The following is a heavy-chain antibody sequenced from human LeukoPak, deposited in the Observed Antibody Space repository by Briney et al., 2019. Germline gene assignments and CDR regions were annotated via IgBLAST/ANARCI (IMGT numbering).Heavy chain of an antibody. CDR1: GGSISTYY. CDR2: VYYTGTT. J-gene: IGHJ3*02. D-gene: IGHD3-10*01. CDR3: ARAGGLPRDDAFET. V-gene: IGHV4-59*01. Sequence: KPSETLSLTCTVSGGSISTYYWHWVRQPPGKGLESIGYVYYTGTTHSSPSLKSRVTISVDTTKNQFSLKLRSVTAADTAVYYCARAGGLPRDDAFETWGQGTVVTVSS.